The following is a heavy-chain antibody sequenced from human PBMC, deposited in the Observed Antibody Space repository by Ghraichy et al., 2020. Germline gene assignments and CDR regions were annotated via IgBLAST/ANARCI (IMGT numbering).Heavy chain of an antibody. CDR2: ISSSSSYI. V-gene: IGHV3-21*01. CDR1: GFTFSSYS. D-gene: IGHD3-22*01. Sequence: GGSLRLSCAASGFTFSSYSMNWVRQAPGKGLEWVSYISSSSSYIYYADSVKGRFTISRDDAKNSLYLQMNSLRAEDTAVYYCARETYYYDSSGYSPYSDYWGQGILVTVSS. CDR3: ARETYYYDSSGYSPYSDY. J-gene: IGHJ4*02.